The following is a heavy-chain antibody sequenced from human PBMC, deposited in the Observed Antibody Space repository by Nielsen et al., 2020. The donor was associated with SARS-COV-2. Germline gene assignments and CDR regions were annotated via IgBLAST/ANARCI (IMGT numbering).Heavy chain of an antibody. D-gene: IGHD2-15*01. J-gene: IGHJ3*02. CDR3: ARDTRAFDI. CDR2: ISTGSSTK. CDR1: GFTFSAYN. Sequence: GESLKISCAASGFTFSAYNMNWVRQAPGKGLEWISYISTGSSTKYYADSVKGRFTISRDNGKNSLYLQMNSLRVDDTAVYYCARDTRAFDIWGLGTMVAVSS. V-gene: IGHV3-48*01.